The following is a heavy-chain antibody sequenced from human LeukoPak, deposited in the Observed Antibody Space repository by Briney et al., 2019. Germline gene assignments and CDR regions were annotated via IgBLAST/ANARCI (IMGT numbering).Heavy chain of an antibody. CDR3: AKNAQISMYNWFDP. V-gene: IGHV3-23*01. CDR2: ITGSSGST. D-gene: IGHD2/OR15-2a*01. J-gene: IGHJ5*02. Sequence: GGSLRLSCAASGFTFSNYVMSWVRQAPGKGLEWVSAITGSSGSTYFADSAKGRFTISRDNSKNMLYLQMNSLRAEDTAVYYCAKNAQISMYNWFDPWGQGTLVTVSS. CDR1: GFTFSNYV.